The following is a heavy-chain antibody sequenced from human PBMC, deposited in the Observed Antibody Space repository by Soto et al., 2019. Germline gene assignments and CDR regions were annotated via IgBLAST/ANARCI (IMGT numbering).Heavy chain of an antibody. CDR3: AKDSRGATVALFDY. V-gene: IGHV3-23*01. CDR1: GFTFSSYA. CDR2: ISGSGGST. Sequence: GGSLRLSCAASGFTFSSYAMSWVRRAPGKGLEWVSAISGSGGSTYYADSVKGRFTISRDNSKNTLYLQMNSLRAEDTAVYYCAKDSRGATVALFDYWGQGTLVTVSS. D-gene: IGHD4-17*01. J-gene: IGHJ4*02.